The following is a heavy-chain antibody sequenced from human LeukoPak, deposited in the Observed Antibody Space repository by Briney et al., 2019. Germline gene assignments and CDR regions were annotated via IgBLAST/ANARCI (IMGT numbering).Heavy chain of an antibody. CDR3: ARRPFSARGIAVAGTWLDY. D-gene: IGHD6-19*01. Sequence: SETLSLTCTVSGGSISSSSSYWGWIRQPPGKGLEWIGSIYYSGSTYYNPSLKSRVTIDTSKNQFSLKLSSVTAADTAVYYCARRPFSARGIAVAGTWLDYWGQGTLVTVSS. CDR2: IYYSGST. J-gene: IGHJ4*02. V-gene: IGHV4-39*01. CDR1: GGSISSSSSY.